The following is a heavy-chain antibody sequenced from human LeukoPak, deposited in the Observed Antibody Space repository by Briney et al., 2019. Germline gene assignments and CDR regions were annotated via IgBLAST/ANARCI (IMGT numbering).Heavy chain of an antibody. CDR3: AKGTPSYCSGGSCYSDYFDY. Sequence: GGSLRLSCAASGFTFSSYAMSWVRQAPGKGLEWVSAISGSGGSTYYADSVEGRFTISRDNSKNTLYLQMNSLRAEDTAVYYCAKGTPSYCSGGSCYSDYFDYWGQGTLVTVSS. V-gene: IGHV3-23*01. D-gene: IGHD2-15*01. CDR1: GFTFSSYA. CDR2: ISGSGGST. J-gene: IGHJ4*02.